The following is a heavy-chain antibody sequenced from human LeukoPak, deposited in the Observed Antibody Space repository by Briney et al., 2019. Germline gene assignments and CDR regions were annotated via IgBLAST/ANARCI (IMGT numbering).Heavy chain of an antibody. CDR1: GGSISSSSYY. V-gene: IGHV4-39*01. J-gene: IGHJ4*02. D-gene: IGHD3-9*01. Sequence: SETLSLTCTVSGGSISSSSYYWGWIRQPPGKGLEWIGSIYYSGSTYYNPSLKSRVTISVDTSKNQFSLKLSSVTAADTAVYYCASGRYFDWLLWNYWGQGTLVTVSS. CDR2: IYYSGST. CDR3: ASGRYFDWLLWNY.